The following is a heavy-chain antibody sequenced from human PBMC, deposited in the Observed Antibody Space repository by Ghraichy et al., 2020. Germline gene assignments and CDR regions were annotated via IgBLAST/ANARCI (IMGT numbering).Heavy chain of an antibody. D-gene: IGHD1-1*01. CDR3: ARRPIPPGARELWTYYFDY. V-gene: IGHV4-39*01. CDR2: IYYSGST. CDR1: GGSIRSSSYS. Sequence: SETLSLTCTVSGGSIRSSSYSWGWIRQPPGKGLEWIGTIYYSGSTYYNPSLKSRVTISVDTSKNQFSLKLSPVTAADTAVYSCARRPIPPGARELWTYYFDYWGQGTLVTVSS. J-gene: IGHJ4*02.